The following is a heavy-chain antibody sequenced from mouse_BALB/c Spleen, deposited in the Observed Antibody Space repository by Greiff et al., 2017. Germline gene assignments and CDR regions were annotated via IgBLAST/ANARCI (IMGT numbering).Heavy chain of an antibody. CDR3: ARSQEGAPYYFDY. V-gene: IGHV1S137*01. CDR2: ISTYYGDA. J-gene: IGHJ2*01. CDR1: GYTFTDYA. Sequence: VQVVESGAELVRPGVSVKISCKGSGYTFTDYAMHWVKQSHAKSLEWIGVISTYYGDASYNQKFKGKATMTVDKSSSTAYMELARLTSEDSAIYYCARSQEGAPYYFDYWGQGTTLTVSS.